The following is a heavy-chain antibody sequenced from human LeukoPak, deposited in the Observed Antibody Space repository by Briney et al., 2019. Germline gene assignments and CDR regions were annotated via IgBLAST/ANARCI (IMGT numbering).Heavy chain of an antibody. CDR2: IYYSGST. D-gene: IGHD3-16*01. CDR1: GGSISSYY. CDR3: ARLLRWFDP. Sequence: SETLSLTCTVSGGSISSYYWSLIRQPPGKGLEWIGYIYYSGSTNYNPSLKSRVTISVDTSKNQFSLKLSSVTAADTAVYYCARLLRWFDPWGQGTLVTVSS. J-gene: IGHJ5*02. V-gene: IGHV4-59*08.